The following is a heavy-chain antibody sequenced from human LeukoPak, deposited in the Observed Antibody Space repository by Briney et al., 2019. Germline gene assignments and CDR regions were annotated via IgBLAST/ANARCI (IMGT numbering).Heavy chain of an antibody. CDR2: IKEDGSEK. J-gene: IGHJ4*02. D-gene: IGHD2-21*01. CDR1: GFSFSRFW. V-gene: IGHV3-7*01. CDR3: ARGRACGD. Sequence: GGSLRLSCAASGFSFSRFWMTWVCQAPGKGLEWVANIKEDGSEKYYVDFVKGRFTISRDNAKNSVYLQMNSLRAEDTAVYYCARGRACGDWGQGTLVTVSS.